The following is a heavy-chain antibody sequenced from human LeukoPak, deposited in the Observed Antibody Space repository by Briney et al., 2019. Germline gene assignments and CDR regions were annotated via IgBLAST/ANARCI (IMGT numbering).Heavy chain of an antibody. V-gene: IGHV4-59*01. Sequence: SETLSLTCTVSGGSISSYYWSWIRQPPGKGLEWIGYIYYGGSTNYNPSLKSRVTISVDTSKNQFSLKLSSVTAADTAVYYCARARSWRISYYYYGMDVWGQGTTVTVSS. J-gene: IGHJ6*02. D-gene: IGHD2/OR15-2a*01. CDR2: IYYGGST. CDR1: GGSISSYY. CDR3: ARARSWRISYYYYGMDV.